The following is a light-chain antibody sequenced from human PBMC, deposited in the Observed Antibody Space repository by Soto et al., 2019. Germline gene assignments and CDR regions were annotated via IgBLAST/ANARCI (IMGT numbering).Light chain of an antibody. CDR2: EVT. CDR1: SSDVGGYNY. CDR3: SSYEGSNNFV. V-gene: IGLV2-8*01. Sequence: QSVLAQPPSASGSPGQSVTISCTGTSSDVGGYNYVSWYQQHPGKAPKLMISEVTKRPSGVPDRFSGSKSGNTASLTVSGLQAEDEAEYYCSSYEGSNNFVFGTGTKVTVL. J-gene: IGLJ1*01.